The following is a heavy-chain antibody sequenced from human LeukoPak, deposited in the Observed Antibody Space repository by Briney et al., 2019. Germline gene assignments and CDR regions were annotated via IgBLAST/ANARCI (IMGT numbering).Heavy chain of an antibody. D-gene: IGHD3-10*01. J-gene: IGHJ4*02. CDR3: ARGKIWSPVYLSH. CDR2: VFYNGST. Sequence: SETLSLTCTVSGGSISDYFWSWIRQPPGKGLEWVGYVFYNGSTNYNPSLKSRVTISIDTSRIRFSLRLSSVTAADTAVYYCARGKIWSPVYLSHWGQGTLVTVSS. CDR1: GGSISDYF. V-gene: IGHV4-59*01.